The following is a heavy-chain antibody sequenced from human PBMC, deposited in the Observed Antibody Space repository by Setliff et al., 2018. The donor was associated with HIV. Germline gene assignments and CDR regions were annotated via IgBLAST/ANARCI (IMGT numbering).Heavy chain of an antibody. V-gene: IGHV4-39*01. Sequence: SETLSLTCTVSGGSISSSLYCWGWIRQPPGKGLEWIGSIYYSGSTYYNPSLKSRITISVDTSKNQFSLKLSPVTAADTAVYYCARKNRYCSGGSCYYFDSWGLGTLVTVSS. J-gene: IGHJ4*02. D-gene: IGHD2-15*01. CDR3: ARKNRYCSGGSCYYFDS. CDR2: IYYSGST. CDR1: GGSISSSLYC.